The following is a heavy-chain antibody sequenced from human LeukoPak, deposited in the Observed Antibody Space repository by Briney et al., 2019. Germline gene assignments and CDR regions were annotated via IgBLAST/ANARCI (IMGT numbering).Heavy chain of an antibody. J-gene: IGHJ4*02. Sequence: RPGGSLRLSCAASGFTFSSYSMNWVRQAQGKGLEWVSSISSSSSYIYYADSVKGRFTISRDNAENSLYLQMNSLRAEDTAVYYCARDYSSGCYYFDYWGQGTLVTVSS. CDR2: ISSSSSYI. D-gene: IGHD6-19*01. V-gene: IGHV3-21*01. CDR3: ARDYSSGCYYFDY. CDR1: GFTFSSYS.